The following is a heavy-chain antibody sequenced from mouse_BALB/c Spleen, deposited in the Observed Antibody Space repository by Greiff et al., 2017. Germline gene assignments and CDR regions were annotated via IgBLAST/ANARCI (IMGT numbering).Heavy chain of an antibody. D-gene: IGHD1-1*01. J-gene: IGHJ3*01. Sequence: VQLQQSGAELVRPGTSVKISCKASGYTFTNYWLGWVKQRPGHGLEWIGDIYPGGGYTNYNEKFKGKATLTADTSSSTAYMQLSSLTSEDSAVYFCARSYYGSSPPWFAYWGQGTLVTVSA. CDR3: ARSYYGSSPPWFAY. CDR1: GYTFTNYW. CDR2: IYPGGGYT. V-gene: IGHV1-63*02.